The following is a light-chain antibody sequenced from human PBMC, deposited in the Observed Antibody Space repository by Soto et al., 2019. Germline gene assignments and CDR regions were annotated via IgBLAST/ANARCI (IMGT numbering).Light chain of an antibody. CDR1: SSDVSGYNY. J-gene: IGLJ3*02. Sequence: QSALTQPASVSGSPGQSITISCTGTSSDVSGYNYVSWYQQHPGKAPKLMIYEVSNRPSGVSNRFSGSKSGNTASLTISGLQTEDEADYYCSSFTSINTGVFGGGTKLTVL. V-gene: IGLV2-14*01. CDR3: SSFTSINTGV. CDR2: EVS.